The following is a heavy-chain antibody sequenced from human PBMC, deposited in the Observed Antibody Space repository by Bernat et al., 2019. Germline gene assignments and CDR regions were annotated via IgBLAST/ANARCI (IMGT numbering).Heavy chain of an antibody. J-gene: IGHJ4*02. V-gene: IGHV3-33*05. CDR3: ARGSSGWWAPDC. D-gene: IGHD6-19*01. Sequence: HVQLVESGGGVVQPGRSLRLSCAASGFTFRSHGMHWVRQAPGKGLEWVAVILYDGSNQYYGDFVKGRFTISRDNSKNIPYLQMNSLRAEDTAVYYCARGSSGWWAPDCWGQGTLVTVSS. CDR1: GFTFRSHG. CDR2: ILYDGSNQ.